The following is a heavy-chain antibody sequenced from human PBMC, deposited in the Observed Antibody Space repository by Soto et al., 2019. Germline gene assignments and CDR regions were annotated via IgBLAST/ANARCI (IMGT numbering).Heavy chain of an antibody. V-gene: IGHV3-7*01. CDR3: VRGGSNYAS. CDR1: GFTFSDSW. Sequence: VQLLESGGGVVQPGRSLRLSCTASGFTFSDSWMTWVRQAPGKGLEWVARIKPDESEKKYADSVKGRFSITRDNAKNSMYLQMDSLRGEDTAVYYCVRGGSNYASWGQGTLVTVSS. J-gene: IGHJ5*02. D-gene: IGHD4-4*01. CDR2: IKPDESEK.